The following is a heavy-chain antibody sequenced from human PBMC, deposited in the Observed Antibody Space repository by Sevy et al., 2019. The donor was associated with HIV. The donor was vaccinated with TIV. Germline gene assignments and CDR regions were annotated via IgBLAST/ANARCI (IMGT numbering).Heavy chain of an antibody. D-gene: IGHD6-13*01. CDR2: MNPNSGNT. V-gene: IGHV1-8*01. CDR1: GYTFTSYD. J-gene: IGHJ6*02. Sequence: ASVKVSCKASGYTFTSYDINWVRQATGQGLEWMGWMNPNSGNTGYAQKSQGRVTMTRNTSISTAYMELSSLRSEDTAVYYCARWSSSWLIFYYFYGMDVWGQGTTVTVSS. CDR3: ARWSSSWLIFYYFYGMDV.